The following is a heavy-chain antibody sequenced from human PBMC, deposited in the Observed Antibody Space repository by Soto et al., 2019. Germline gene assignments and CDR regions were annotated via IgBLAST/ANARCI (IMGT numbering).Heavy chain of an antibody. D-gene: IGHD2-15*01. Sequence: QVQLVQSGAEVKKPGSSVKVSCKASGGTFSSYAISWVRQAPGQGLEWMGGIIPIFGTASYAQKFQGRVTITADESTSAAYMDLSSLRSDDTAVYYCAARRYCSGGTCPDYFDYWGPGTLVTVSS. CDR1: GGTFSSYA. V-gene: IGHV1-69*01. CDR3: AARRYCSGGTCPDYFDY. CDR2: IIPIFGTA. J-gene: IGHJ4*02.